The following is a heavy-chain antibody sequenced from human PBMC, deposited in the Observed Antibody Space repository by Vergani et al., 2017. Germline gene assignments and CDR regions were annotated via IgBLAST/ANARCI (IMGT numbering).Heavy chain of an antibody. J-gene: IGHJ4*02. CDR3: AKDRYNDSSGLDY. CDR1: GFTFSSYG. CDR2: IRYDGSNK. V-gene: IGHV3-30*02. D-gene: IGHD3-22*01. Sequence: QVQLVESGGGVVQPGGSLRLSCAASGFTFSSYGMHWVRQAPGKGLEWVAFIRYDGSNKYYADSVKGRFTISRDNSKNTLYLQMNSLRAEDTAVYYCAKDRYNDSSGLDYWGQGTLVTVSS.